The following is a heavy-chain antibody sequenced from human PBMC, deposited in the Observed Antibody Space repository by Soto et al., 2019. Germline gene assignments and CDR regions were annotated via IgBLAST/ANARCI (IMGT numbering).Heavy chain of an antibody. Sequence: QVQLVQSGAEVKKPGSSVKVSCRASGGTFSSYAISWVRQAPGQGLEWMGGIIPIFGTADYAQKFRDRVTITADEATSTVYMELSSLRSEDTAMYFCGVSGSYGLFDYWGQGTLVTGSS. V-gene: IGHV1-69*01. J-gene: IGHJ4*02. CDR2: IIPIFGTA. D-gene: IGHD3-10*01. CDR1: GGTFSSYA. CDR3: GVSGSYGLFDY.